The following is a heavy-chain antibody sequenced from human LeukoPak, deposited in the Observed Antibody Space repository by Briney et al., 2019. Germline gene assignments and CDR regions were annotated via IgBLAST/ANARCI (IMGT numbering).Heavy chain of an antibody. V-gene: IGHV4-30-2*01. Sequence: PSETLSRTCTVSGGSISSGGYYWSWIRQPPGKGLEWIGYIYHSGSTYYNPSLKSRVTISVDRSKSQFSLKLSSVTAADTAVYYCARVERGYFDYWGQGTLVTVSS. CDR2: IYHSGST. D-gene: IGHD1-1*01. CDR3: ARVERGYFDY. J-gene: IGHJ4*02. CDR1: GGSISSGGYY.